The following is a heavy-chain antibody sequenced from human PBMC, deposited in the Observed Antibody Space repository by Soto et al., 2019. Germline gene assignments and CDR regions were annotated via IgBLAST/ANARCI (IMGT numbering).Heavy chain of an antibody. J-gene: IGHJ6*03. CDR3: ERVLHGYYYKDV. CDR2: INPDGSIT. V-gene: IGHV3-74*01. Sequence: GGSLRLSCVGSGCTFTNYWMHWVRQAPGKGLVWVSRINPDGSITSHGDSVKGRFTISRDNAKNTLNLQMSSLRAEDTAVYYCERVLHGYYYKDVWGKGTTVTVSS. CDR1: GCTFTNYW.